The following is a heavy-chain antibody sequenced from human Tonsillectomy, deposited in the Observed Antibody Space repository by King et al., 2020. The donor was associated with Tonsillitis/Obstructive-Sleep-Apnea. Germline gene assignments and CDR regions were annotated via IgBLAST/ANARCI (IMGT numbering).Heavy chain of an antibody. D-gene: IGHD2-2*01. CDR3: AREDCSTTTCYEGNSDSFDS. Sequence: VQLVESGGGLVKPGGSLRLSCAASGFTFSSYSMNWVRQAPGKGLEWVSSISSSSTYIYYADSVKGRFTISRDNAKNSLHLQMNSLRAEDTAVYYCAREDCSTTTCYEGNSDSFDSWGQGTLVTVSS. J-gene: IGHJ5*01. V-gene: IGHV3-21*01. CDR1: GFTFSSYS. CDR2: ISSSSTYI.